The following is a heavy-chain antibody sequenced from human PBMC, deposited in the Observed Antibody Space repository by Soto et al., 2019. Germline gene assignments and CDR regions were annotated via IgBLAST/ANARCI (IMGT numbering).Heavy chain of an antibody. CDR2: ITKTGTTI. V-gene: IGHV3-11*01. J-gene: IGHJ4*02. Sequence: QARLVESGGGLVEPGGSLRLSCTASGFTFGDFYMMWFRQAPGRGLEWISYITKTGTTIYHADPVKGRFSVSRDNARRSRYLQMNSLRAEDTAVYYCARPNWNSRGGVYNLWGQGTLVTVSS. CDR3: ARPNWNSRGGVYNL. D-gene: IGHD3-16*01. CDR1: GFTFGDFY.